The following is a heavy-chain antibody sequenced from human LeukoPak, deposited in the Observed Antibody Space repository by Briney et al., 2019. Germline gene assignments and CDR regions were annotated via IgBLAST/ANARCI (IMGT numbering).Heavy chain of an antibody. CDR2: INWNGGST. CDR3: ARGRTGRSSGWYYYGMDV. V-gene: IGHV3-20*04. J-gene: IGHJ6*02. CDR1: GFTFDDYG. Sequence: PGGSLRLSCAASGFTFDDYGMSWVRQAPGKGLEWVSGINWNGGSTLYADSVKGRFSISRDSATNSLHLQMNSPRAEDTALYYCARGRTGRSSGWYYYGMDVWGQGTTVTVSS. D-gene: IGHD6-19*01.